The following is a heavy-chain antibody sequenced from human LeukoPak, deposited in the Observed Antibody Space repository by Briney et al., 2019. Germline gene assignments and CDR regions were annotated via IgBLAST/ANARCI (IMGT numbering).Heavy chain of an antibody. CDR2: IYYSGST. D-gene: IGHD5-18*01. CDR3: ASGYSYGYSGYYGMDV. V-gene: IGHV4-59*01. CDR1: GGSISSYY. Sequence: PSETLSLTCTVSGGSISSYYWSXIRQPPGKGLEWIGYIYYSGSTNYNPSLKSRVTISVDTSKNQFSLKLSSVTAADTAVYYCASGYSYGYSGYYGMDVWGQGTTVTVSS. J-gene: IGHJ6*02.